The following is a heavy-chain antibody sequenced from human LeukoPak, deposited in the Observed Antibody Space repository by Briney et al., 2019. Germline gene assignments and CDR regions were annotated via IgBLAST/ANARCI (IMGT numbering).Heavy chain of an antibody. J-gene: IGHJ6*03. V-gene: IGHV3-7*01. Sequence: GGSLRLSCAASGFTFSRYWMSWVRQAPGKGLEWVAHIKQDGSEKYYVDSVKGRFTISRDNAKNTLYLQMNSLRAEDTAVYYCASSGGSYYYYYMDVWGKGTTVTVSS. CDR3: ASSGGSYYYYYMDV. D-gene: IGHD3-16*01. CDR1: GFTFSRYW. CDR2: IKQDGSEK.